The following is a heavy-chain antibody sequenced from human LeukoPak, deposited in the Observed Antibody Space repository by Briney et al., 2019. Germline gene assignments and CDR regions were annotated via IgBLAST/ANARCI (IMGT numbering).Heavy chain of an antibody. Sequence: ASVKVSCKASGYTFTGYYMHWVRQAPGQGLEWMGWIYPNSGGTNYAQKFQGRVTMTRDTSISTAYMELSRLRSDDTAVYYCARGEVDTDYYDSSGYYWDYWGQGTLVTVSS. J-gene: IGHJ4*02. CDR2: IYPNSGGT. CDR3: ARGEVDTDYYDSSGYYWDY. D-gene: IGHD3-22*01. V-gene: IGHV1-2*02. CDR1: GYTFTGYY.